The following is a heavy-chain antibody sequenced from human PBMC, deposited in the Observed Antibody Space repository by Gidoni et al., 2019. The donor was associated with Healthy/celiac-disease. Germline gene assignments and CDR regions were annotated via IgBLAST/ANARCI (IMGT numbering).Heavy chain of an antibody. CDR3: ARASSLYSSYFDY. CDR1: GYPFTSYA. V-gene: IGHV1-3*01. J-gene: IGHJ4*02. Sequence: QVQLVQSGAEVKMPGASVKVSCKASGYPFTSYAMHWVRQAPGQRLEWMGWINAGNGNTKYSQKFQGRVTITRDTSASTAYMELSSLRSEDTAVYYCARASSLYSSYFDYWGQGTLVTVSS. D-gene: IGHD6-13*01. CDR2: INAGNGNT.